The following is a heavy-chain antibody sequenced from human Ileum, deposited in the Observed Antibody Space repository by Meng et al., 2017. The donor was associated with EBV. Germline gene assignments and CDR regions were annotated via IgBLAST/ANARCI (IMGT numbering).Heavy chain of an antibody. J-gene: IGHJ4*02. V-gene: IGHV4-4*02. Sequence: QGQLQEAGPGLVKPSGTLSLTCAVSGDSVSGSDWWGWVRQPPGKGLEWIGEVYHDGATNYHPSLKSRVTISLDKSKNEVNLHLNSLTAADTAVYFCARSSPIVRGLDYWGQGTLVTVSS. D-gene: IGHD3-10*01. CDR1: GDSVSGSDW. CDR3: ARSSPIVRGLDY. CDR2: VYHDGAT.